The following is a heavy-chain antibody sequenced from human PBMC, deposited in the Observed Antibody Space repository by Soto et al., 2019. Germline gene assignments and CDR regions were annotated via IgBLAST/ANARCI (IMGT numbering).Heavy chain of an antibody. CDR1: GYDFTTYG. D-gene: IGHD1-1*01. CDR3: ARGRYGDY. V-gene: IGHV1-18*01. Sequence: QVHLVQSGAEVKKPGASVKVSCKGSGYDFTTYGITWVRQAPGQGLEWMAWISAHNGNTDYAQKLQGRVTVTRDTSTSXXXXXXXSLRSDDTAMYYCARGRYGDYWGQGALVTVSS. CDR2: ISAHNGNT. J-gene: IGHJ4*02.